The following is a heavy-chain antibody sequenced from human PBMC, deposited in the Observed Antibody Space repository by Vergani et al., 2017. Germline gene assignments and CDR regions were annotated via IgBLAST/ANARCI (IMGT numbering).Heavy chain of an antibody. J-gene: IGHJ3*02. CDR2: ISYDGSNK. D-gene: IGHD2-2*01. Sequence: QVQMVESGGGVVQPGRSLRLSCAASGFTFSSYGMHWVRQAPGKGLEWVAVISYDGSNKYYADSVKGRFTISRDNSKNTLYVQMNSLRAEDTAVYYCAKLSRYYTSTRCSNTHEAFDIWGQGTMVTVSS. CDR1: GFTFSSYG. V-gene: IGHV3-30*18. CDR3: AKLSRYYTSTRCSNTHEAFDI.